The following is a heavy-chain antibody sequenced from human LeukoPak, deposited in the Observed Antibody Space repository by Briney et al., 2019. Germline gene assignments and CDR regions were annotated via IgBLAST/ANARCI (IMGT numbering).Heavy chain of an antibody. V-gene: IGHV4-39*07. CDR3: ARLPKPHSSGWYKHQLGVDY. CDR1: GDSITSSSYY. J-gene: IGHJ4*02. Sequence: PSETLSLTCAVSGDSITSSSYYWAWIRQPPGKGLEWIGTIYHSGSTNYNPSLKSRVTMSVDTSKNQFSLKLSSVTAADTAVYYCARLPKPHSSGWYKHQLGVDYWGQGTLVTVSS. CDR2: IYHSGST. D-gene: IGHD6-19*01.